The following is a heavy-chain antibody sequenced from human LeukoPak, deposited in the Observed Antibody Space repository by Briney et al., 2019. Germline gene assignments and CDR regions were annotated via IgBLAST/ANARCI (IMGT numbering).Heavy chain of an antibody. J-gene: IGHJ5*02. D-gene: IGHD2-21*02. CDR2: IYPGDSDT. Sequence: GESLKISCKGSGYSFTSYWIGWVRQMPGKGLERMGIIYPGDSDTRYSPSFQGQVTISADKSISTAYLQWSSLKASDTAMYYCATAAYCGGDCYSGWFDPWGQGTLVTVSS. CDR1: GYSFTSYW. V-gene: IGHV5-51*01. CDR3: ATAAYCGGDCYSGWFDP.